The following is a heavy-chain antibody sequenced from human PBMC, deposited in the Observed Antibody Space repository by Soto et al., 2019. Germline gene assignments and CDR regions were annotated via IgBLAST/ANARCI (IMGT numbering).Heavy chain of an antibody. V-gene: IGHV3-23*01. J-gene: IGHJ4*02. CDR2: LSGGSDII. CDR1: GFTFSNYP. D-gene: IGHD2-2*01. CDR3: ARSYCASTSCYAPCDY. Sequence: ESGGGLVQPGGSLRLSCAASGFTFSNYPMSWVRQAPGKGLEWVSALSGGSDIIYNADSVKGRFTISRDNSRNTLYLQMNSLRAEDTAVYYCARSYCASTSCYAPCDYWGQGTLVAVSS.